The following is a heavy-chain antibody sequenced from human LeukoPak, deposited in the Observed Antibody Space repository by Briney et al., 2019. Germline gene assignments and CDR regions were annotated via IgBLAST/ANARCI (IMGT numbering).Heavy chain of an antibody. CDR2: INPNSGGT. CDR1: GYTFSGYD. Sequence: ASVKVSCKASGYTFSGYDMHWVHQAPGQGLEWMGWINPNSGGTSYAQRFQGRVTMTRDTSSSTAYMEVNSLRSDDTAVYYCVVAGTTFHYLDYWGQGSLVTVSS. V-gene: IGHV1-2*02. CDR3: VVAGTTFHYLDY. D-gene: IGHD6-19*01. J-gene: IGHJ4*02.